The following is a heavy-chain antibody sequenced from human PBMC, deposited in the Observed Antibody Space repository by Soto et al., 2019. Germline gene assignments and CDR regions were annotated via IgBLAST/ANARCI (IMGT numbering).Heavy chain of an antibody. CDR1: GFTFSSYA. D-gene: IGHD3-3*01. CDR3: AKGAAGGDFRSGNCNFVY. V-gene: IGHV3-23*01. Sequence: EVQLLESGGGLVQPGGSLRLSCAASGFTFSSYAMSWVRQAPGKGMEWVSDISGSSGSTYYADSVKGRFTISRDNSKTTLYLQMNSLRAEDTAVYYCAKGAAGGDFRSGNCNFVYWGQGALVSLSS. J-gene: IGHJ4*02. CDR2: ISGSSGST.